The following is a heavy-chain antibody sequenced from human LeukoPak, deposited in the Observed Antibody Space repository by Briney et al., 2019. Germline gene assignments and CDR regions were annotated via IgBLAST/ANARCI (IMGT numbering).Heavy chain of an antibody. J-gene: IGHJ4*02. D-gene: IGHD3-3*01. V-gene: IGHV3-33*01. Sequence: GGSLRLSCAASGFTFSTYVIHWVRQAPGKGLEWVAVMWHDGSNSYYTDSVKGRFTISRDIPKNTLYLQMNSLRAEDTAVYYCARSRLFEWFSDFWGQGTLVSVSS. CDR2: MWHDGSNS. CDR3: ARSRLFEWFSDF. CDR1: GFTFSTYV.